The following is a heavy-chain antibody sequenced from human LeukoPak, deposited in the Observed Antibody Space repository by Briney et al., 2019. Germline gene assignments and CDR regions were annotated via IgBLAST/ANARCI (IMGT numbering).Heavy chain of an antibody. CDR2: ITPDGTDT. D-gene: IGHD2-8*01. V-gene: IGHV3-74*03. CDR1: GFSFSGHW. J-gene: IGHJ4*02. CDR3: TRSGFSNGYDY. Sequence: PGGSLRLSCVASGFSFSGHWMHWVRQAPGKGLVAVSRITPDGTDTAYADSVKGRLTISRDNAKNTLYLEMNSLTAEDTALYYCTRSGFSNGYDYWGQGTLVTVSS.